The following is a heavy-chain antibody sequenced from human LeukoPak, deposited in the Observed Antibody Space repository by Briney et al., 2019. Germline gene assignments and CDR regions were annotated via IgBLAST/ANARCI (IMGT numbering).Heavy chain of an antibody. D-gene: IGHD5-24*01. CDR3: ARGDGYFDY. CDR1: GGTFSSYA. V-gene: IGHV1-69*04. J-gene: IGHJ4*02. Sequence: SVKVSCKASGGTFSSYAISWERQAPGQGLEWMGRVIPILGIANYAQKFQGRVTITADKSTSTAYMELSSLRSEDTAVYYCARGDGYFDYWGQGTLVTVSS. CDR2: VIPILGIA.